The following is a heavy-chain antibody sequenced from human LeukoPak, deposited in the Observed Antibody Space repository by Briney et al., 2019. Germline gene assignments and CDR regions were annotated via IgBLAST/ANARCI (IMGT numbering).Heavy chain of an antibody. J-gene: IGHJ3*02. V-gene: IGHV1-69-2*01. D-gene: IGHD2-2*01. CDR3: ATKYCSSTSCGKHDAFDI. Sequence: ASVKISCKVSGYTFTDYYMHWLQQAPGKGLEWMGLVDPEDGETIYAEKFQGRVTITADTSTDTAYMELSSLRSEDTAVYYCATKYCSSTSCGKHDAFDIWGQGTMVTVSS. CDR1: GYTFTDYY. CDR2: VDPEDGET.